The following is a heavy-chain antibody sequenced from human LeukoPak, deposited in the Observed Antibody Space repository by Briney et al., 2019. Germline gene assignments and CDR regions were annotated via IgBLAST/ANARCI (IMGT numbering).Heavy chain of an antibody. CDR2: MNPNSGRT. CDR3: ARERDGTFYFDY. J-gene: IGHJ4*02. Sequence: GASVKVSCKASGYTLTSYDINWVRQATGQGLEWMGWMNPNSGRTGYAQNFQGRITITRNTSISTAYMELSSLRSEDTAVYYCARERDGTFYFDYWGQGTLVTVSS. CDR1: GYTLTSYD. D-gene: IGHD1-26*01. V-gene: IGHV1-8*01.